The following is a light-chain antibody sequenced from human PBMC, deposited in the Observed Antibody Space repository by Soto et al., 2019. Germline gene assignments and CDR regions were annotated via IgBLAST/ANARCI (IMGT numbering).Light chain of an antibody. CDR1: QGIRND. CDR3: QQYDSYPWT. CDR2: AAS. J-gene: IGKJ1*01. Sequence: DIHMSQSPSSLSASVGYRFTITCRASQGIRNDLGWYQQKPGKAPKRLIYAASSLQSGVPSRFRGSVSGTEFTLTISSLQPDDFETYYCQQYDSYPWTFGQGTKVDIK. V-gene: IGKV1-17*01.